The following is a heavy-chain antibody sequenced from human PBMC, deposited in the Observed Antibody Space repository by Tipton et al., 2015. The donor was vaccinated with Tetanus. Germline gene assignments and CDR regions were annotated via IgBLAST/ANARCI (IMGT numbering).Heavy chain of an antibody. CDR3: AKDGAAAGTSPFDY. Sequence: RSLRLSCAASGFTFDDYAMHWVRQAPGKGLEWVSGISWNSGSIGYADSVKGRFTISRDNAKNSLYLQMNSLRAEDTALYYCAKDGAAAGTSPFDYWGRGTLVTVSS. J-gene: IGHJ4*02. CDR1: GFTFDDYA. CDR2: ISWNSGSI. V-gene: IGHV3-9*01. D-gene: IGHD6-13*01.